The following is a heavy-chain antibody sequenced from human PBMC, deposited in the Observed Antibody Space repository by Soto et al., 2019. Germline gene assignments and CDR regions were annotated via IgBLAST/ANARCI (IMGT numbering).Heavy chain of an antibody. J-gene: IGHJ5*02. CDR2: ISYSGTT. CDR1: GGSISSGGYY. Sequence: QVQLQESGPGLVKPSQTLSLPCNVSGGSISSGGYYWNWIRQHPGKGLEWIGYISYSGTTYYNPSLTSRVTTSVDTSKNLFSLKLSSVTVADTAVYYCARSVDPWGQGTLVTVSS. CDR3: ARSVDP. V-gene: IGHV4-31*03.